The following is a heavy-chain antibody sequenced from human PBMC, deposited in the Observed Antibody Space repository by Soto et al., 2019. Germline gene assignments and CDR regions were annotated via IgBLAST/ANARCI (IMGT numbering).Heavy chain of an antibody. J-gene: IGHJ4*02. CDR1: GYTFTSYY. CDR2: INPGGGRT. V-gene: IGHV1-46*01. Sequence: QVQLVQSGAEVTKPGASVKVSCKASGYTFTSYYIHWVRQAPGQGLEWVAMINPGGGRTNYAQMFQGRVPLTRDTSTGTVDMELSSLTSYDTAVYDWGRGPSCGGDCYLFDYGGQGSLVTVSS. D-gene: IGHD2-21*02. CDR3: GRGPSCGGDCYLFDY.